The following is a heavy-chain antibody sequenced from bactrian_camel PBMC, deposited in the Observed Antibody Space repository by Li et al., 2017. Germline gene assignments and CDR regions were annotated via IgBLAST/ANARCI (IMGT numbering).Heavy chain of an antibody. CDR3: AADPVCRRWDIEPGFSY. V-gene: IGHV3S55*01. CDR2: IVSDGDT. Sequence: HVQLVESGGGSVQAGESLRLSCVASGLVAFGDADKGWYRQTSKKECERVSSIVSDGDTWYADSVKGRFTISRDNAKNILYLEMNSLKPEDTAMYHCAADPVCRRWDIEPGFSYRGQGTQVTVS. D-gene: IGHD7*01. CDR1: GLVAFGDAD. J-gene: IGHJ6*01.